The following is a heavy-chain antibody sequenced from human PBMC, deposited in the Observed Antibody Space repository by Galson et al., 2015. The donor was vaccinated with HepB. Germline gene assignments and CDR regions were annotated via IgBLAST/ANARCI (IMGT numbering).Heavy chain of an antibody. D-gene: IGHD3-22*01. J-gene: IGHJ3*02. V-gene: IGHV1-46*01. Sequence: SVKVSCKASGYTFTSDYMHWVRQAPGQGLEWMGIINPSDGSTSYAQKFQGRVTMTRDTSTSTAYMELGSLRSEDTAVYYCASSYYYDSSGLVAFDIWGQGTMVTVSS. CDR1: GYTFTSDY. CDR3: ASSYYYDSSGLVAFDI. CDR2: INPSDGST.